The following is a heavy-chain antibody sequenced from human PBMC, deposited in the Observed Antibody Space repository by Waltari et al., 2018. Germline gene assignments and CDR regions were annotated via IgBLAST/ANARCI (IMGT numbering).Heavy chain of an antibody. Sequence: QVQLVQSGAEVKKPGSSVKVSCKASGGTFSSYTISWVRQAPGQGLEWMGRIIPILGIATYAQKFQGRVTITADKSTSTAYMELSSLRSEDTAVYYCARAGPGTLWSSSWFDPWGQGTLVTVSS. CDR3: ARAGPGTLWSSSWFDP. V-gene: IGHV1-69*02. CDR1: GGTFSSYT. D-gene: IGHD3-10*01. J-gene: IGHJ5*02. CDR2: IIPILGIA.